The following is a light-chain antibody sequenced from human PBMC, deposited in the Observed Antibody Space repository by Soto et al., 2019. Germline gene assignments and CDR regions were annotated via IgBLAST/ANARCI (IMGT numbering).Light chain of an antibody. V-gene: IGLV7-46*01. Sequence: QAVVTQEPSLTVYPGGTVTLTCGSSTGAVTSGHYPYWFQQKPGQAPTTLIYDTNNKHSWTPARFSGSLLGGKAALTLSGAQPEDEAEYYCLLSYIPDRVFGGGTKLTVL. CDR3: LLSYIPDRV. J-gene: IGLJ2*01. CDR1: TGAVTSGHY. CDR2: DTN.